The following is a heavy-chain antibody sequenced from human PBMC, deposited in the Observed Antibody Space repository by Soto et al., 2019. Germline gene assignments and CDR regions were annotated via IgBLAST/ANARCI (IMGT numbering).Heavy chain of an antibody. CDR2: IHYSGST. J-gene: IGHJ6*02. V-gene: IGHV4-31*03. Sequence: SETLSLTCTFSAGSISSGRYYCNGIRQHPWKGLEWIGYIHYSGSTYYNPSLKSRVTISVDTSKNQCSLKLSSVTAADTAVYYSARAATTYCGGDRYWAMEVWGQATTVNVS. CDR3: ARAATTYCGGDRYWAMEV. CDR1: AGSISSGRYY. D-gene: IGHD2-21*02.